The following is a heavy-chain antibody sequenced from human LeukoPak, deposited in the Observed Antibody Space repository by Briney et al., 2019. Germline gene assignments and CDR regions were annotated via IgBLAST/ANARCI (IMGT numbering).Heavy chain of an antibody. Sequence: VSVKVSCKASGYTFTSYYMHWVRQAPGQGLEWMGIINPSGGSTSYTQKFQGRVTMTRDTSTSTVYMELSSLRSEDTAVYYCAKTRPLDSSSWSHGDYWGQGTLVTVSS. J-gene: IGHJ4*02. D-gene: IGHD6-13*01. CDR2: INPSGGST. CDR1: GYTFTSYY. V-gene: IGHV1-46*01. CDR3: AKTRPLDSSSWSHGDY.